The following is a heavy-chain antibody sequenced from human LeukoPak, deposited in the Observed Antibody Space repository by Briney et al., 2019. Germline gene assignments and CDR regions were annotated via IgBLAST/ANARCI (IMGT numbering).Heavy chain of an antibody. D-gene: IGHD6-25*01. J-gene: IGHJ4*02. CDR2: ISGDGGTT. Sequence: GGSLRLSCAASGFTFDDYAMHWVRQAPGKGLEWVSLISGDGGTTYYAESVKGRFTISRDNRKKSLYLQMNSLRTEDTALYYCAKDIGGLNYCGQGTLVTVSS. CDR1: GFTFDDYA. CDR3: AKDIGGLNY. V-gene: IGHV3-43*02.